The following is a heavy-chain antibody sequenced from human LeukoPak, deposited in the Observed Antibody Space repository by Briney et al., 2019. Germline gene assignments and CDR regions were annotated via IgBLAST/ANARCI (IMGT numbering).Heavy chain of an antibody. CDR3: ARGRLLMWFVP. J-gene: IGHJ5*02. V-gene: IGHV4-34*01. D-gene: IGHD3-16*01. Sequence: PSETLSLTCAVYGGSFSGYSWSWIRQPPGKGLEWIREINHSGSTNYNPSLKSRVTISVDTSKKQFSLKLSSVTAADTAVYYCARGRLLMWFVPWGQGTLVTVSS. CDR2: INHSGST. CDR1: GGSFSGYS.